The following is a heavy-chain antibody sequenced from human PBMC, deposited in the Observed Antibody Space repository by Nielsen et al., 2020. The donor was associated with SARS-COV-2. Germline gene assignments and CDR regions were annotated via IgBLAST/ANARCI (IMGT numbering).Heavy chain of an antibody. D-gene: IGHD6-25*01. J-gene: IGHJ4*02. V-gene: IGHV3-23*01. CDR1: GFNFNNYA. Sequence: GGSLRLSCAASGFNFNNYAMTWVRQAPGKGLEWVSTFGVPRPNTYYADSVEGRFIISRDNSKNTLYLQMNSLRAEDTAVYYCAKAFRSSDWVRAATDIWGQGTLVTVSS. CDR3: AKAFRSSDWVRAATDI. CDR2: FGVPRPNT.